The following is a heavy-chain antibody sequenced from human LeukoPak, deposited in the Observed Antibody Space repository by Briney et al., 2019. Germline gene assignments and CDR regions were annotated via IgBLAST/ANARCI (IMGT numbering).Heavy chain of an antibody. Sequence: GGSLRLSCAASGFTFSNYWMGWVRQAPGKGLEWVANIKQDGSEIYYVDSVKGRFTISRDTAKDSLYLQMNSLRAEDTAVYYCARDLSYYRFDPWGQGTLVTVSS. D-gene: IGHD3-10*01. J-gene: IGHJ5*02. CDR2: IKQDGSEI. V-gene: IGHV3-7*01. CDR3: ARDLSYYRFDP. CDR1: GFTFSNYW.